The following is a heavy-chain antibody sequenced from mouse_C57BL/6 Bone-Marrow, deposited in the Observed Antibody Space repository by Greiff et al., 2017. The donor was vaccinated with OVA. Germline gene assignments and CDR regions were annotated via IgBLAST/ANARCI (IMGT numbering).Heavy chain of an antibody. D-gene: IGHD1-1*01. J-gene: IGHJ2*01. V-gene: IGHV7-1*01. CDR2: SRNKANDYTT. CDR1: GFTFSDFY. Sequence: EVKLQESGGGLVQSGRSLRLSCATSGFTFSDFYMEWVRQAPGKGLEWIAASRNKANDYTTEYSASVKGRFIVSRDTSQSILYLQMNALRAEDTAIYYCARDYYGFDYWGQGTTLTVSS. CDR3: ARDYYGFDY.